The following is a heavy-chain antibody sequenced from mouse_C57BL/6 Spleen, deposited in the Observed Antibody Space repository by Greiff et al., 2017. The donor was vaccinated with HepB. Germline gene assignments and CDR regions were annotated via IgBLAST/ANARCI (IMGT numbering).Heavy chain of an antibody. CDR1: GYTFTSYW. CDR3: AKTAQRAMDY. Sequence: QVQLKQPGAELVRPGTSVKLSCKASGYTFTSYWMHWVKQRPGQGLEWIGVIDPSDSYTNYNQKFKGKATLTVDTSSSTAYMQLSSLTSEDSAVYYCAKTAQRAMDYWGQGTSVTVSS. J-gene: IGHJ4*01. CDR2: IDPSDSYT. V-gene: IGHV1-59*01. D-gene: IGHD3-2*02.